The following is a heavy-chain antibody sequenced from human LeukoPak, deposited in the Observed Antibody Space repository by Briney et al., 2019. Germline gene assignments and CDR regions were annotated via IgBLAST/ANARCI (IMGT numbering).Heavy chain of an antibody. Sequence: ASVKVSCKVSGYTLTELSMRGLRQAPRERLEWMGGFDPEDGETIYAQKFKGRVTMTEDPFTDTAYMELSSLISEDTAVYYCATTPRELLFVGIDYWGQGTLVTVSS. D-gene: IGHD3-10*01. CDR2: FDPEDGET. CDR3: ATTPRELLFVGIDY. J-gene: IGHJ4*02. CDR1: GYTLTELS. V-gene: IGHV1-24*01.